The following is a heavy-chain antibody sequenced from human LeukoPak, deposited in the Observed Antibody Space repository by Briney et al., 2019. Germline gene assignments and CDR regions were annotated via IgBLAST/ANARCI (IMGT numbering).Heavy chain of an antibody. J-gene: IGHJ5*02. D-gene: IGHD3-22*01. V-gene: IGHV4-61*02. CDR1: GGSISSGSYY. CDR3: ARSYYYDSSGYCFLNH. CDR2: IYTSGST. Sequence: SQTLSLTCTVSGGSISSGSYYWSWIRQPAGKGLEWIGRIYTSGSTNYNPSLKSRVTMSVDTSKNQFSLKLSSVTAADTAVYYCARSYYYDSSGYCFLNHWGQGTLVTVSS.